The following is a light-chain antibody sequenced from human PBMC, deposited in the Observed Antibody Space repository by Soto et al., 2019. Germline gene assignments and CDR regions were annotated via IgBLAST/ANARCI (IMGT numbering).Light chain of an antibody. CDR1: SSNIGAGYD. V-gene: IGLV1-40*01. CDR3: QAYDSSLSVV. CDR2: GNS. J-gene: IGLJ2*01. Sequence: QSVLTQPPSVSGAPGQRVTISCTVSSSNIGAGYDVHWYQQLPGTAPKLLIYGNSNRPSGVPDRFSGSKSGTSASLAITGLQAEEEADYYCQAYDSSLSVVFGGGTKLTVL.